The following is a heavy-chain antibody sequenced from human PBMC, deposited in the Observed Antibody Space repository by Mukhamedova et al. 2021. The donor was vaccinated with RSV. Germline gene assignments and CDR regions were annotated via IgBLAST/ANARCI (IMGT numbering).Heavy chain of an antibody. J-gene: IGHJ4*02. D-gene: IGHD3-22*01. Sequence: GLEWMGMINPSGGSTNYAQKFQGRVTMTRDTSTRTVYMDLSSLTSEDTAMYYCARDHDSSGCLDYWGQGTLVTVSS. CDR2: INPSGGST. CDR3: ARDHDSSGCLDY. V-gene: IGHV1-46*01.